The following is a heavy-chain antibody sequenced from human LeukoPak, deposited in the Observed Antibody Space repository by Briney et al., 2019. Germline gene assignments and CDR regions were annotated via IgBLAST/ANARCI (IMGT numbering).Heavy chain of an antibody. J-gene: IGHJ6*02. CDR1: GGSITNGHYY. D-gene: IGHD6-19*01. V-gene: IGHV4-31*03. CDR2: IYYSGST. CDR3: VREGVAGWGLYGMDV. Sequence: SQTLSLTCTVSGGSITNGHYYWNWLRQHPGKGLEWIGYIYYSGSTYYNPSLQSRVTISVDTSKNQFSLKLSSVTAADTAVYYCVREGVAGWGLYGMDVWGQGTTVTVSS.